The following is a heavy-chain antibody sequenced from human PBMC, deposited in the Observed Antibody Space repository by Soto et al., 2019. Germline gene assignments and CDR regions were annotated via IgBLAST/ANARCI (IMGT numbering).Heavy chain of an antibody. Sequence: VQLVESGGVVAQPGGSVRLSCAASGFTFDDYPMHWVRQVRGKGLEWVSHITWDGARTYYADSVGGRFTISRDNTKNSLYLEMSRLRTEDTALYYCVKGGNRGSGVDYWGQGTLVTVPS. V-gene: IGHV3-43*01. D-gene: IGHD3-10*01. CDR2: ITWDGART. CDR1: GFTFDDYP. CDR3: VKGGNRGSGVDY. J-gene: IGHJ4*02.